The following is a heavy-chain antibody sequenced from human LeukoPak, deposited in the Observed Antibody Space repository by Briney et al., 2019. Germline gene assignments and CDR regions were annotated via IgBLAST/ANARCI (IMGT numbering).Heavy chain of an antibody. D-gene: IGHD3-16*02. CDR2: IHPSTGNP. CDR3: ARAFQSLGGLSLPDY. V-gene: IGHV7-4-1*02. CDR1: GYSFTNYA. J-gene: IGHJ4*02. Sequence: ASVKVSCKASGYSFTNYAMNWVRQAPGQGLEWMGLIHPSTGNPTYAQGFTGRFVFSLDTSVSTAYLQISSLKAEDTAVYFCARAFQSLGGLSLPDYWGQGTLVTVSS.